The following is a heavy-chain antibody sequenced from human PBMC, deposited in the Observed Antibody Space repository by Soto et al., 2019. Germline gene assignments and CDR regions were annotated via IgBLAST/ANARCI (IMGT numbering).Heavy chain of an antibody. D-gene: IGHD4-4*01. CDR2: INPNSGGT. Sequence: ASVKVSCKASGYTFTGYYMHWVRQAPGQGLEWMGWINPNSGGTNYAQKFQGRVTMTRDTSISTAYMELSRLRSDDTAVYYCARGAAVTTSHNWFDPWGQGTLVTVSS. V-gene: IGHV1-2*02. J-gene: IGHJ5*02. CDR1: GYTFTGYY. CDR3: ARGAAVTTSHNWFDP.